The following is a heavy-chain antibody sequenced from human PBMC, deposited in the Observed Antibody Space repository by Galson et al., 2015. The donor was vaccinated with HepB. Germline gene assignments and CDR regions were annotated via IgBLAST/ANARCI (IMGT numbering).Heavy chain of an antibody. V-gene: IGHV1-18*01. CDR1: GYTFISYG. CDR3: ARGGRVGELSSFDY. CDR2: ISTYTGNT. J-gene: IGHJ4*02. Sequence: SVKVSCKASGYTFISYGISWVRQAPGQGPEWMGWISTYTGNTNYAQKIQDRVTMTTDTSTTTAYMELRSLRFDDTAVYYCARGGRVGELSSFDYWGKGTLVTVSS. D-gene: IGHD3-16*02.